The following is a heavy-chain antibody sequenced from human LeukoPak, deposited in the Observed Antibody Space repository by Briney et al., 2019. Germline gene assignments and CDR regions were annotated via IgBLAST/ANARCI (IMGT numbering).Heavy chain of an antibody. CDR1: GGSISSYY. J-gene: IGHJ4*02. CDR3: ARAGFTRPFDY. V-gene: IGHV4-59*01. D-gene: IGHD5-12*01. Sequence: SETLSLTCTVSGGSISSYYWSWLRQPPGKGLEWIGYIYYSGSTNYNPSLKSRVTISVDTSKNQFSLKLSSVTAADTAVYYCARAGFTRPFDYWGQGTLVTVSS. CDR2: IYYSGST.